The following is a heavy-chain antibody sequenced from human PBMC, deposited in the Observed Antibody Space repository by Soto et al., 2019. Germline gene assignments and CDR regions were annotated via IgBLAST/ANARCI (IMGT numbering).Heavy chain of an antibody. V-gene: IGHV4-59*01. J-gene: IGHJ5*02. CDR2: IYYSGST. D-gene: IGHD4-17*01. CDR3: ARVFYDDYGDYDGWFDP. CDR1: GGSISSYY. Sequence: SETLSLTCTVSGGSISSYYWSWIRQPPGKGLEWIGYIYYSGSTNYNPSLKSRVTISVDTSKNQFSLKLSSVTAADTAVYYCARVFYDDYGDYDGWFDPWGQGTLVTVSS.